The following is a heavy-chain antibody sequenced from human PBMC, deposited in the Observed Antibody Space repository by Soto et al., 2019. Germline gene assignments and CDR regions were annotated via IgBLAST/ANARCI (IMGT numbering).Heavy chain of an antibody. CDR3: ARSSIAAIGLAGYDYYGLDV. CDR1: GGTFSSYA. Sequence: QVQLVQSGAEVKKPGSSVKGSCKASGGTFSSYAISWVRQAPGQGLEWMGGIIPIFGTANYAQKFQGRVTITADESTSTAYMELSSLRSEDTAVYYGARSSIAAIGLAGYDYYGLDVGGQGTTDTVSS. CDR2: IIPIFGTA. V-gene: IGHV1-69*12. D-gene: IGHD6-6*01. J-gene: IGHJ6*02.